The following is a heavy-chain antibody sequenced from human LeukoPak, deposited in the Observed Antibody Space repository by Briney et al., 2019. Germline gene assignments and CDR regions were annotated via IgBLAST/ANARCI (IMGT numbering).Heavy chain of an antibody. J-gene: IGHJ4*02. V-gene: IGHV3-23*01. CDR1: GFTFSSYA. D-gene: IGHD4-11*01. Sequence: GGSLRLSCAASGFTFSSYAMSWVRQAPGKGLEWVSAISGSGSSTYYADSVKGRFTISRDNSKNTLYLQMNSLRAEDTAVYYCAKTYGTVTTLTDDYWGQGTLVTVSS. CDR3: AKTYGTVTTLTDDY. CDR2: ISGSGSST.